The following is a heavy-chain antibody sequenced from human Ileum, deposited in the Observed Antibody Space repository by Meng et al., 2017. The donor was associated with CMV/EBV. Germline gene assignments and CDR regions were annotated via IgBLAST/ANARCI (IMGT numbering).Heavy chain of an antibody. D-gene: IGHD3-22*01. V-gene: IGHV3-33*08. CDR3: ATSGDYFRLDH. J-gene: IGHJ4*02. Sequence: GESPKISCAASGFTFSSYSMNWVRQAPGQGLEWVAVIWYDGSNKYYVDSVKGRFTISRDNSKNTLYVQMNSLRAEDAALYYCATSGDYFRLDHWGQGTLVTVSS. CDR1: GFTFSSYS. CDR2: IWYDGSNK.